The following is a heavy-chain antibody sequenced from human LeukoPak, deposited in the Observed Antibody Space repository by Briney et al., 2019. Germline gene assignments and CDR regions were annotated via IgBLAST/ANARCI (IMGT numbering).Heavy chain of an antibody. V-gene: IGHV3-21*01. D-gene: IGHD2-15*01. Sequence: AGGSLRLSCAASGFTFSSYSMNWVRQAPGKGLEWVSSISGSSSYIYYADSVRDRFTISRDNSKNTVYLQMNSLRPEDTAVYYCARDPCSVGTCYSERDYWGQGTLVTVSS. CDR1: GFTFSSYS. J-gene: IGHJ4*02. CDR3: ARDPCSVGTCYSERDY. CDR2: ISGSSSYI.